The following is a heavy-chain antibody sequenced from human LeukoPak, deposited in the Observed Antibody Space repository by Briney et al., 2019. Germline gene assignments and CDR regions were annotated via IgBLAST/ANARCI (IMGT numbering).Heavy chain of an antibody. CDR2: IYPGDSDT. Sequence: GESLKISFKGSGYSFTSYWIGWVRQMPGKGLEWMGIIYPGDSDTRYSPSFQGQVTISADKSISTAYLQWSSLKASDTAMYYCARHHYYGSGSYYNHYYYGMDVWGKGTTVTVSS. D-gene: IGHD3-10*01. CDR3: ARHHYYGSGSYYNHYYYGMDV. J-gene: IGHJ6*04. V-gene: IGHV5-51*01. CDR1: GYSFTSYW.